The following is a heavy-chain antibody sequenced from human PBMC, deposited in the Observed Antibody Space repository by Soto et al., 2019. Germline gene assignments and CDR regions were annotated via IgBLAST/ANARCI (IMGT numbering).Heavy chain of an antibody. V-gene: IGHV3-30*18. J-gene: IGHJ3*02. D-gene: IGHD5-12*01. CDR1: GFTFNFFG. CDR3: AKERRYSFDAFDI. CDR2: ISYDGSEK. Sequence: QEQLVESGGGVVQAGRSLRLSCAASGFTFNFFGMHWVRQAPGKGLERVAVISYDGSEKYYADSVKGRFTMSRDNSKNMVYVEMSSLRPEDTSVYYCAKERRYSFDAFDIWGHGTMVTVSS.